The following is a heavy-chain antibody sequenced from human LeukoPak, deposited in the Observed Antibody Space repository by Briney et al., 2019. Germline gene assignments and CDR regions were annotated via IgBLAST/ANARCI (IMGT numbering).Heavy chain of an antibody. CDR1: GFTVSSNY. CDR2: IYSGGST. CDR3: AKGSRMVRGVIITEDY. V-gene: IGHV3-66*01. J-gene: IGHJ4*02. D-gene: IGHD3-10*01. Sequence: PGGSLRLSCAASGFTVSSNYMSWVRQAPGKGLEWVSVIYSGGSTYYADSVKGRFTISRDNSKNTLYLQMNSLRAEDTAVYYCAKGSRMVRGVIITEDYWGQGTLVTVSS.